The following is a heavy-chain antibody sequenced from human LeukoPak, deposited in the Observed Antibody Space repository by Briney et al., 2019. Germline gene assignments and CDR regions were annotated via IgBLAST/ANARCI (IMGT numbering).Heavy chain of an antibody. Sequence: GGSLRLSCAASGFTFSDYYMSWIRQAPGKEMEWVSYISSSGSTIYYADSVRGRFTISRDNAKNSLYLQMNSLRAEDTAVYYCATRGYSYGYDDAFDIWGQGTMVTVSS. J-gene: IGHJ3*02. D-gene: IGHD5-18*01. CDR2: ISSSGSTI. V-gene: IGHV3-11*04. CDR3: ATRGYSYGYDDAFDI. CDR1: GFTFSDYY.